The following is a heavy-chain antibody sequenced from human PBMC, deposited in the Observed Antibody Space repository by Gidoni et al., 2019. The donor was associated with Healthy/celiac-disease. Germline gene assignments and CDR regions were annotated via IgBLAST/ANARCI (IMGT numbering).Heavy chain of an antibody. V-gene: IGHV4-34*01. Sequence: QVQLQQWGAGLLKPAETLSLTCAVYGGSFSGYYWSRIRQPPGKGLEWIGEINHSGRTNYNPSLKSRVTISVDTSKNQFSLKLSSVTAADTAVYYCARGPRPVFWSGYRAFDIWGQGTMVTVSS. CDR3: ARGPRPVFWSGYRAFDI. D-gene: IGHD3-3*01. CDR2: INHSGRT. J-gene: IGHJ3*02. CDR1: GGSFSGYY.